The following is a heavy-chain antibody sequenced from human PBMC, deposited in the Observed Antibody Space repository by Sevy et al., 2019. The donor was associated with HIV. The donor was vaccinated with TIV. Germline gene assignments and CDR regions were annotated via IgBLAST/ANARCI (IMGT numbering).Heavy chain of an antibody. CDR2: ISRSSSYI. J-gene: IGHJ5*02. D-gene: IGHD1-26*01. Sequence: GGSLRLSCAASGFNFNTYTINWVRQAPGKGLEWVSSISRSSSYIYYAESVKGRFTISRANAKNSLYLQMNSLSADDTAEYYCARGGEWFDTWGQGTPVTVSS. CDR1: GFNFNTYT. V-gene: IGHV3-21*01. CDR3: ARGGEWFDT.